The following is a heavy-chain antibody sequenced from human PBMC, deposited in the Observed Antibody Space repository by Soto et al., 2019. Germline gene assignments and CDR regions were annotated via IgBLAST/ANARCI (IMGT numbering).Heavy chain of an antibody. CDR2: IIPIFGTA. Sequence: QVQLVQSGAEVKKPGSSVKVSCKASGGTFSSYAISWVRQAPGQGRELMGGIIPIFGTANYAQKFQGRVTITADESTSPASMELSSLRSEDTAVYSGARDSGGTTVAFGMDVWGQGTTVTVYS. D-gene: IGHD4-17*01. J-gene: IGHJ6*02. CDR3: ARDSGGTTVAFGMDV. CDR1: GGTFSSYA. V-gene: IGHV1-69*01.